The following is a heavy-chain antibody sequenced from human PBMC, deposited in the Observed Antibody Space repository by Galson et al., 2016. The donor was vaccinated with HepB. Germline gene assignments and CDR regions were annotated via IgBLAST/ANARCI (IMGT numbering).Heavy chain of an antibody. CDR1: GFSFRSYA. CDR2: ISFDGSDE. CDR3: ARGPGSYYRGREYYYGMDF. V-gene: IGHV3-30*04. D-gene: IGHD3-10*01. J-gene: IGHJ6*02. Sequence: SLRLSCAASGFSFRSYAMHWVRQVPGKGLEWVAVISFDGSDEYYADSVKGRFTISRDNSKNTLYLQMNSLRAEDTAVYYCARGPGSYYRGREYYYGMDFWGQGTTVTVSS.